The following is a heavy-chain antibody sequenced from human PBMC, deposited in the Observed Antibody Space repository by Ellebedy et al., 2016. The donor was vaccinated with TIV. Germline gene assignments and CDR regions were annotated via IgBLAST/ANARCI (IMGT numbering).Heavy chain of an antibody. V-gene: IGHV3-33*01. Sequence: GGSLRLXXAASGFSFDKHGMHWVRQAPGKGLEWVAVIRFDGSESYYADSVKGRFTISRDNSKNTLYLQMNSLRAEDTAVYYCVSNWNADSWGQGTLVTVSS. D-gene: IGHD1-1*01. CDR2: IRFDGSES. CDR1: GFSFDKHG. CDR3: VSNWNADS. J-gene: IGHJ5*01.